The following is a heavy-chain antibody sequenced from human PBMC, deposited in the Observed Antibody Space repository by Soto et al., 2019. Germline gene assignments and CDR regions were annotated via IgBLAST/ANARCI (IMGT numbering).Heavy chain of an antibody. Sequence: GGSLRLSCAASGFTFSSYSMNWVRQAPGKGLEWVSSISSSSSYIYYADSVKGRFTISRDNAKNSLYLQMNSLRAEDTAVYYCAREIFKYYYGMDVWGQGTTVTVSS. CDR1: GFTFSSYS. J-gene: IGHJ6*02. D-gene: IGHD3-3*01. CDR3: AREIFKYYYGMDV. V-gene: IGHV3-21*01. CDR2: ISSSSSYI.